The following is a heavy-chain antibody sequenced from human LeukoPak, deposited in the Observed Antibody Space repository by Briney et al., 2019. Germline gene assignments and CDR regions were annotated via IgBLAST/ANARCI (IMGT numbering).Heavy chain of an antibody. CDR2: ISYDRSNK. D-gene: IGHD6-19*01. CDR3: YSAVAGTNFDY. Sequence: PGGSLRLSCAASGFTFSSYGMHWVRQAPGKGMEWVAVISYDRSNKYYADSVKGRFTITRDNSKNTLYLQMNSLRADDTAGYYCYSAVAGTNFDYWGQGTLVTVSS. V-gene: IGHV3-30*03. CDR1: GFTFSSYG. J-gene: IGHJ4*02.